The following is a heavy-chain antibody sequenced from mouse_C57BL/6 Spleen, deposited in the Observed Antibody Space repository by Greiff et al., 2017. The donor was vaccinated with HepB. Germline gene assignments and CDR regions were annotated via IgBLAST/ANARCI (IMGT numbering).Heavy chain of an antibody. V-gene: IGHV1-39*01. CDR3: ARGGYYGSRLFAY. D-gene: IGHD1-1*01. J-gene: IGHJ3*01. Sequence: VQLKESGPELVKPGASVKISCKASGYSFTDYNMNWVKQSNGKSLEWIGVINPNYGTTSYNQKFKGKATLTVDQSSSTAYMQLNSLTSEDSAVYYCARGGYYGSRLFAYWGQGTLVTVSA. CDR1: GYSFTDYN. CDR2: INPNYGTT.